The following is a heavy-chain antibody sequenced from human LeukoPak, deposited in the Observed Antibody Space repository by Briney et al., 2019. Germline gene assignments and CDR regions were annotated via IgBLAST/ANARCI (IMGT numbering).Heavy chain of an antibody. CDR1: GFTFSAHW. CDR2: IKEDGSEK. D-gene: IGHD2-21*01. Sequence: SGGSLRLSCAASGFTFSAHWMSWVRQARGEGLEGVANIKEDGSEKNYVDSVKGRFTISRDIAKNSLYLQMNSLRAEDTAVYYCARDLYSQYWGQGTLVTVSS. J-gene: IGHJ4*02. V-gene: IGHV3-7*01. CDR3: ARDLYSQY.